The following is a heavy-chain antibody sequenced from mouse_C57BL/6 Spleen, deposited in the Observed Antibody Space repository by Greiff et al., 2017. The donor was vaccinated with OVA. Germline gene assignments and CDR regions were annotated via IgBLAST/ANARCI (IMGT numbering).Heavy chain of an antibody. V-gene: IGHV1-72*01. CDR3: ARGGNYYGYDVDWYFDV. J-gene: IGHJ1*03. CDR2: IDPHSGGT. D-gene: IGHD2-2*01. CDR1: GYTFTSYW. Sequence: QVQLQQPGAELVKPGASVKLSCKASGYTFTSYWMHWVKQRPGRGLEWIGRIDPHSGGTKYNEKFKSKATLTVDKPSSTAYMQLSSLTSEDSAVYYCARGGNYYGYDVDWYFDVWGTGTTVTVSS.